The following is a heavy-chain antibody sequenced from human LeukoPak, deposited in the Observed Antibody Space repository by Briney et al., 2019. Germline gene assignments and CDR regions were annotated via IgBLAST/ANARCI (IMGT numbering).Heavy chain of an antibody. CDR3: ARGRGIVVVTAIPFFDY. D-gene: IGHD2-21*02. J-gene: IGHJ4*02. CDR2: IYHSGST. Sequence: SEALSLTCAVSGGSISSGGYSWSWIRQPPGKGLEWIGYIYHSGSTYYNPSLKSRVTISVDRSKNQFSLKLSSVTAADTAVYYCARGRGIVVVTAIPFFDYRGQGTLVTVSS. CDR1: GGSISSGGYS. V-gene: IGHV4-30-2*01.